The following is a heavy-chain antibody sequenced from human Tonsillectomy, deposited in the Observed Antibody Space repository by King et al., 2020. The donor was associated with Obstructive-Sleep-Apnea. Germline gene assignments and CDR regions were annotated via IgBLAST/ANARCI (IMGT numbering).Heavy chain of an antibody. Sequence: QLVQSGGGLFQPGGSLRLSCAASGFTVCSNNIGCVRQGPGGWLGGGSVIYSGGSTYYADSVKGRFTISRDNSTNTLYLQMNSLRAEDTAVYYCARDLAPPYSSGWYYFDYWGQGTLVTVSS. CDR2: IYSGGST. D-gene: IGHD6-19*01. CDR1: GFTVCSNN. J-gene: IGHJ4*02. CDR3: ARDLAPPYSSGWYYFDY. V-gene: IGHV3-66*01.